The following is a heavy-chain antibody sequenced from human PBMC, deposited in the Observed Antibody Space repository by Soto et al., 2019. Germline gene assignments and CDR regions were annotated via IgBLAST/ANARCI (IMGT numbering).Heavy chain of an antibody. CDR1: GFTFSRYG. CDR3: ASATNSQFDP. Sequence: QVQLVESGGGVVQPGRSLRLSCAASGFTFSRYGMHWVRQAPGKGLQWVAVIWFDGSNKFYADSVTGRFTISRDNSNNMLYLQMNSLRAEDTAVYYCASATNSQFDPWGQGTLVTVSS. V-gene: IGHV3-33*01. CDR2: IWFDGSNK. D-gene: IGHD1-26*01. J-gene: IGHJ5*02.